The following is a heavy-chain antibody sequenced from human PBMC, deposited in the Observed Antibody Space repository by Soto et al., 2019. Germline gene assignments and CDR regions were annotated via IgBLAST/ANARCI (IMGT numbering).Heavy chain of an antibody. J-gene: IGHJ5*02. Sequence: QVQLVQSGAEVRKPGSSVRVSCKASGGSFNRHTISWVRQAPGQGLEWMGGIIPIFGTANHAQKFQGRVTIIADESTSTVYMELSSLRSDDTAIYYCARGAVPTTLFASWFDPWGQGTLVTVSS. CDR1: GGSFNRHT. V-gene: IGHV1-69*01. D-gene: IGHD2-15*01. CDR3: ARGAVPTTLFASWFDP. CDR2: IIPIFGTA.